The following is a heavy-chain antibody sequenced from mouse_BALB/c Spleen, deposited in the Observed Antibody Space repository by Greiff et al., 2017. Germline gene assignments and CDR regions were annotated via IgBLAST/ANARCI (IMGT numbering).Heavy chain of an antibody. D-gene: IGHD1-1*01. J-gene: IGHJ1*01. V-gene: IGHV5-9-4*01. CDR3: ARDGGLLRVYWYFDV. CDR1: GFTFSSYA. Sequence: EVMLVESGGGLVKPGGSLKLSCAASGFTFSSYAMSWVRQSPEKRLEWVAEISSGGSYTYYPDTVTGRFTISRDNAKNTLYLEMSSLRSEDTAMYYCARDGGLLRVYWYFDVWGAGTTVTVSS. CDR2: ISSGGSYT.